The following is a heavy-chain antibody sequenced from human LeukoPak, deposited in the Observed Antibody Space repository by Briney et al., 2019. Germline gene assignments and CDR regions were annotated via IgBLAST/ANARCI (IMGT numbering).Heavy chain of an antibody. CDR3: AREGGGSNRCLD. Sequence: SETLSLTCAVYGGSFSGYFWSWIRKPAGKGLEWIGRIYATGTTNYNPSLKSRVTMSVDTSKNQFSLNLTSVTAADTAVYYCAREGGGSNRCLDWGQGTLVTVSS. CDR1: GGSFSGYF. CDR2: IYATGTT. J-gene: IGHJ1*01. D-gene: IGHD3-16*02. V-gene: IGHV4-4*07.